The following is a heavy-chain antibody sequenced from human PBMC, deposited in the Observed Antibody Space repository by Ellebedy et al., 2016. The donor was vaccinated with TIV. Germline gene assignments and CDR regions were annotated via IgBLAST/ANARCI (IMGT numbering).Heavy chain of an antibody. V-gene: IGHV5-51*01. CDR1: GYSFTSYW. J-gene: IGHJ6*02. Sequence: GESLKISCKGSGYSFTSYWISWVRQMPGKGLEWMGIIYPGDSDTRYSPSFQGQVTISADKSISTAYLQWSSLKASDTAMYYCAIPPRVGAVAGTLYYYGMDVWGQGTTVTVSS. CDR2: IYPGDSDT. D-gene: IGHD6-19*01. CDR3: AIPPRVGAVAGTLYYYGMDV.